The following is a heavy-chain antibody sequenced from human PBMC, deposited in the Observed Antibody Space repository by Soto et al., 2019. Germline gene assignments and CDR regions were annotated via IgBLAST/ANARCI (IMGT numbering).Heavy chain of an antibody. CDR2: ISAYNGKT. CDR1: GYTFTSYG. J-gene: IGHJ4*02. CDR3: AKPITMVRGVKALGY. V-gene: IGHV1-18*04. Sequence: VQLVHSGAEVKKPGASVKVSCKASGYTFTSYGISWVRQAPGQGLEWMGWISAYNGKTKYAQKLQGRVTMTTDTSASTAYREQGILRSEDTAVDYCAKPITMVRGVKALGYWGQGTLVTGS. D-gene: IGHD3-10*01.